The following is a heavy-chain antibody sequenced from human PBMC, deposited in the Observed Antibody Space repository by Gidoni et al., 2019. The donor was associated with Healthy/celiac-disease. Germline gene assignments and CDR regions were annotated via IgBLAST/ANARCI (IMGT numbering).Heavy chain of an antibody. D-gene: IGHD3-10*01. Sequence: QVQLVQTGAEVKKPGASVKVSCKASGYTFTSYGISWVRQAPGQGLEWMGWISAYNGNTNYAQKLQGRVTMTTDTSTSTAYMELRSLRSDDTAVYYCARDLPITMVRGVTDLFDYWGQGTLVTVSS. CDR1: GYTFTSYG. J-gene: IGHJ4*02. V-gene: IGHV1-18*01. CDR3: ARDLPITMVRGVTDLFDY. CDR2: ISAYNGNT.